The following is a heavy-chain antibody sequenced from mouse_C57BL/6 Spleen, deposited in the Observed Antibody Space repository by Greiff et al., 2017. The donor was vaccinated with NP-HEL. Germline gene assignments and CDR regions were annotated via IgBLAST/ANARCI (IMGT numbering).Heavy chain of an antibody. CDR2: IDPSDSYT. CDR3: AREERVTTKGFAY. J-gene: IGHJ3*01. V-gene: IGHV1-69*01. D-gene: IGHD1-1*01. CDR1: GYTFTSYW. Sequence: QVQLQQPGAELVMPGASVKLSCKASGYTFTSYWMHWVKQRPGQGLEWIGEIDPSDSYTKYNQKFKGKSTLTVDKSSSTAYMQLSSLPSEDSSVYYCAREERVTTKGFAYWGQGTLVTVSA.